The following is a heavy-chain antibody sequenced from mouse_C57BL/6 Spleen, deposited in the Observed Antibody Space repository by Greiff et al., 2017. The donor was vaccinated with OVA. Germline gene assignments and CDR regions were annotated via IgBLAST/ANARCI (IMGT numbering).Heavy chain of an antibody. V-gene: IGHV1-69*01. J-gene: IGHJ4*01. CDR3: ARKYYYTMDY. Sequence: QVQLQQPGAELVMPGASVKLSCKASGYTFTTYWMHWVKQRPGQGLEWIGEIAPSDSYTNYNQKFRGKSTLTVDKSSSTAYMQLSSLTSEDSAVYYCARKYYYTMDYWGQGTSGTVSS. CDR1: GYTFTTYW. CDR2: IAPSDSYT.